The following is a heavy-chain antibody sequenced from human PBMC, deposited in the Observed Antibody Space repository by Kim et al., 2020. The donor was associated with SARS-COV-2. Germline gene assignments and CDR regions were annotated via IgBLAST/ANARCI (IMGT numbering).Heavy chain of an antibody. CDR2: IRRKANSYAT. D-gene: IGHD5-12*01. Sequence: GGSLRLSCAASGFTFSGSAMHWVRQASGKGLEWVGRIRRKANSYATAYAASVKGRFTISRDDSKNTAYLQMNSLKTEDTAVYYCTRTTFMKEMATIVDMDVWGQGTTVTVSS. CDR1: GFTFSGSA. J-gene: IGHJ6*02. CDR3: TRTTFMKEMATIVDMDV. V-gene: IGHV3-73*01.